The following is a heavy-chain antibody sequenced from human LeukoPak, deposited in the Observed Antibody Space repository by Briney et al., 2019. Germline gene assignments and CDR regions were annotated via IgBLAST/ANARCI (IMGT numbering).Heavy chain of an antibody. D-gene: IGHD2-15*01. CDR3: ARGVGPYYFDY. CDR1: GGSISRYY. V-gene: IGHV4-59*01. J-gene: IGHJ4*02. CDR2: IYYSGST. Sequence: SETLSLTCTVSGGSISRYYWRWIRQPPGRGLEGVGDIYYSGSTNYNPSLTRRAATSADTRKNQFSPKLSSGTAADTAVQYCARGVGPYYFDYWGQGTLVTASP.